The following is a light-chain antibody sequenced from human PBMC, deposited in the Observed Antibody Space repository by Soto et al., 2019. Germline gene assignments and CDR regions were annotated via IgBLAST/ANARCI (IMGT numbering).Light chain of an antibody. Sequence: YGLTEPPSASATPGQRVTISCSGSNSNIGTNTVNCYQQLPGTAPRLLIYTNNQRPSGVPQRFSGSKTGTSASLAIGGLQSEDGADYYCAAWDDSLGAYVFGTGTKVTV. J-gene: IGLJ1*01. CDR2: TNN. V-gene: IGLV1-44*01. CDR1: NSNIGTNT. CDR3: AAWDDSLGAYV.